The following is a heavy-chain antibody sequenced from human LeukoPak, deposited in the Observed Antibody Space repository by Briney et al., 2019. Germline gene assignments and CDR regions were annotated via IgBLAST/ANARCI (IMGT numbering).Heavy chain of an antibody. J-gene: IGHJ4*02. CDR3: ARDGTYYYDSSGYRNLDY. CDR1: GFTFSSYG. D-gene: IGHD3-22*01. Sequence: GGSLRLSCAASGFTFSSYGMHWVRQAPGKGLEWVAVIWYDGSNKYYADSVKGRFTISRDNSKNTLYLQMNSLGAEDTAVYYCARDGTYYYDSSGYRNLDYWGLGTLVTVSS. V-gene: IGHV3-33*01. CDR2: IWYDGSNK.